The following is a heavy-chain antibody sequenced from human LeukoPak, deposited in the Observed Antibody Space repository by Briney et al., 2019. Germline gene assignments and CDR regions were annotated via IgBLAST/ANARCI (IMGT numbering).Heavy chain of an antibody. D-gene: IGHD1/OR15-1a*01. CDR3: ARDRGWNTFDF. Sequence: GGSLRLSCAASGFTFSDKWMSWVRQAPGKGLEWVANIKKDGSHSNYVDSVKGRFTISRDNDKNSLYLQMNSLRAEDTAVYYCARDRGWNTFDFWGQGTLVTVSS. CDR1: GFTFSDKW. V-gene: IGHV3-7*01. J-gene: IGHJ4*02. CDR2: IKKDGSHS.